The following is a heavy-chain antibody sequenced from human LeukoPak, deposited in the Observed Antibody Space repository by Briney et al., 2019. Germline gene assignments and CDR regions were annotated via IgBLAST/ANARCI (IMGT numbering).Heavy chain of an antibody. D-gene: IGHD4/OR15-4a*01. Sequence: GGSLRLSCAASGFTFTNCAMNWVRQAPGKGLEWVSAISGSGGSTYYAVSVKGRFTISRDNAKNTLFLQMNSLRAEDTAVYYCARGPLSANYYVGDSWGQGTLVTLSS. CDR3: ARGPLSANYYVGDS. CDR1: GFTFTNCA. V-gene: IGHV3-23*01. CDR2: ISGSGGST. J-gene: IGHJ4*02.